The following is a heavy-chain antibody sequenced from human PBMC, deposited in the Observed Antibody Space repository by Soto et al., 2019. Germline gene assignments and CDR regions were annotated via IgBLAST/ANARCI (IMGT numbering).Heavy chain of an antibody. J-gene: IGHJ4*02. CDR3: AREGGRGLLPLSPKYFDY. V-gene: IGHV3-30-3*01. CDR2: ISYDGSNK. CDR1: GFTFSSYA. D-gene: IGHD3-22*01. Sequence: QVQLVESGGGVVQPGRSLRLSCAASGFTFSSYAMHWVRQAPGKGLEWVAVISYDGSNKYYADSVKGRFTISRDNSKNTLYLQMNSLRAEDTAVYYCAREGGRGLLPLSPKYFDYWGQGTLVTVSS.